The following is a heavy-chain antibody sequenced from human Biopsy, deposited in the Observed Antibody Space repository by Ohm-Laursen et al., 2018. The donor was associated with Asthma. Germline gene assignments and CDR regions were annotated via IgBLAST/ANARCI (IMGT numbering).Heavy chain of an antibody. V-gene: IGHV3-53*01. CDR3: ARGDSSNWSHYYFDY. D-gene: IGHD3-22*01. CDR2: IYSGETS. CDR1: GFAVSRDH. J-gene: IGHJ4*02. Sequence: SLRLSCAASGFAVSRDHMFWVRQAPGKGLEWVSVIYSGETSHTADSVRGRFTISRDYSKNTLYLQMHSLRAEDTAVYYCARGDSSNWSHYYFDYWGQGTLATVSS.